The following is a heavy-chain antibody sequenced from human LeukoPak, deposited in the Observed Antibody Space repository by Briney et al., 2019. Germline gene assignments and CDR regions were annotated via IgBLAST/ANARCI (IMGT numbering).Heavy chain of an antibody. CDR2: ISYDGSNK. CDR3: AKETFDY. Sequence: GGSLRLSCAASGFTFSSYGMHWVRQAPGKGLEWVAVISYDGSNKYYADSAKGRFTISRDNSKNTLYLQMNSLRAEDTAVYYCAKETFDYWGQGTLVTVSS. J-gene: IGHJ4*02. CDR1: GFTFSSYG. V-gene: IGHV3-30*18.